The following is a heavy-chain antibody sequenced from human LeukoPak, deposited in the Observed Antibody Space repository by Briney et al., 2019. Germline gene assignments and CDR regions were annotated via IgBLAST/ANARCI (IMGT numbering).Heavy chain of an antibody. J-gene: IGHJ5*02. Sequence: PGGSLRLSCAASGFTFSSYAMSWVRQAPGKGLEWVSAISGGGDSRYYAESVKGRFTISRDNSKNTLYLQMNSLGPEDTAVYYCVQRSRANSGWFDPWGQGSLVTVSS. CDR1: GFTFSSYA. V-gene: IGHV3-23*01. CDR3: VQRSRANSGWFDP. CDR2: ISGGGDSR. D-gene: IGHD4/OR15-4a*01.